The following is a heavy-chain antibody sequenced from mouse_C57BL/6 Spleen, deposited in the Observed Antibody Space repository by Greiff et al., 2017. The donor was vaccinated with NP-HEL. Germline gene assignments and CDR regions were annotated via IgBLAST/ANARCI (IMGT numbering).Heavy chain of an antibody. Sequence: QVQLKESGPGLVAPSQSLSITCTVSGFSLTSYAISWVRQPPGKGLEWLGVIWTGGGTNYNSALKSRLSISKDNSKSQVFLKMNSLQTDDTARYYCARNGRYGYDDGDWYFDVWGTGTTVTVSS. V-gene: IGHV2-9-1*01. CDR1: GFSLTSYA. D-gene: IGHD2-2*01. CDR3: ARNGRYGYDDGDWYFDV. J-gene: IGHJ1*03. CDR2: IWTGGGT.